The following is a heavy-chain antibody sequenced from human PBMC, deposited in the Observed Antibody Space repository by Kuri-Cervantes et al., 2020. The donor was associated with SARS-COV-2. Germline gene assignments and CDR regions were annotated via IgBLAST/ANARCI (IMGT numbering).Heavy chain of an antibody. CDR1: GGSISSYY. CDR3: ARRMAVAGTRGYWFDP. V-gene: IGHV4-59*01. D-gene: IGHD6-19*01. Sequence: ESLKISCTVSGGSISSYYWSWIRQPPGKGLEWIGYIYYSGSTNYNPSLKSRVTISVDTSKNQFSLKLSSMTAADMAVYYCARRMAVAGTRGYWFDPWGQGTLVTVSS. J-gene: IGHJ5*02. CDR2: IYYSGST.